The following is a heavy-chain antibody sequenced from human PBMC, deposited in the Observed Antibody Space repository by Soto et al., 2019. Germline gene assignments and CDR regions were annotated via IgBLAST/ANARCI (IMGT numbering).Heavy chain of an antibody. CDR1: GYTFTDYA. CDR3: ARDRHYASGGTNWFVP. CDR2: IITYNGHT. Sequence: QVQLVQSGAEVKKPGASVKVSCEASGYTFTDYAINWVRQAPRQGLEWMGWIITYNGHTNYAQKLQGRVTMTTDTSTSTAYMELKSLRSDDTAVYFCARDRHYASGGTNWFVPWGPGTLVTVSS. D-gene: IGHD3-10*01. J-gene: IGHJ5*02. V-gene: IGHV1-18*01.